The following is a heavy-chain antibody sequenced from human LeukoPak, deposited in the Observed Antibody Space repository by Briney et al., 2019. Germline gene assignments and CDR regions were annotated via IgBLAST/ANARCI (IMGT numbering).Heavy chain of an antibody. CDR1: GYIFTNYA. CDR2: ISGYNGNT. CDR3: ARVAPHRRLSNGWYYFDY. V-gene: IGHV1-18*01. Sequence: ASVKVSCKASGYIFTNYAISWVRQAPGQGLEWTGWISGYNGNTNYAQKLQGRVTMTTDTSTSTAYMELRSLRSDDTAVYYCARVAPHRRLSNGWYYFDYWGQGTLVTVSS. J-gene: IGHJ4*02. D-gene: IGHD6-19*01.